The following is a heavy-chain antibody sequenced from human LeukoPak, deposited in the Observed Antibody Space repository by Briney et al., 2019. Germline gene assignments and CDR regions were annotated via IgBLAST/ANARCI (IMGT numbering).Heavy chain of an antibody. CDR1: GGTFSSYA. Sequence: SVKVSCKASGGTFSSYAISWVRQAPGQGLEWMGGIIPIFGTANYAQKFQGRVTITADKSTSTAYMELSSLRSEDTAVYYCARGGSPHHYYYYYMDVWGKGTTVTVSS. D-gene: IGHD1-26*01. CDR2: IIPIFGTA. V-gene: IGHV1-69*06. CDR3: ARGGSPHHYYYYYMDV. J-gene: IGHJ6*03.